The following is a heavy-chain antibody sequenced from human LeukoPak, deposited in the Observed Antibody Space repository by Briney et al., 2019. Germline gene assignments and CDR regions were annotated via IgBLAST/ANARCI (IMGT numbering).Heavy chain of an antibody. J-gene: IGHJ4*02. D-gene: IGHD6-13*01. V-gene: IGHV4-4*02. Sequence: PSETLSLTCAVSGGSISSSNWWSWVRQPPGKGLEWIGEIYHSGSTNYNPSLKSRVTISVGKSKNQFSLKLSSVTAADTAVYYCASSYSSSWSVDYWGQGTLVTVSS. CDR2: IYHSGST. CDR3: ASSYSSSWSVDY. CDR1: GGSISSSNW.